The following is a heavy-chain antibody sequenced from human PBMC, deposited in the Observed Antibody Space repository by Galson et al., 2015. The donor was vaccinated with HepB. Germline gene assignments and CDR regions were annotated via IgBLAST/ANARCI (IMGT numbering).Heavy chain of an antibody. CDR1: GFTFTDHY. Sequence: SLRLSCAASGFTFTDHYIDWVRQPPGQGLEWVGRARNNAYNYMTQYAASVRDRFSISRDDSKNLVYLQMNSLRTEDTAVYYCARLSHYGSGTYQYFDFWGQGTLVTVSS. CDR2: ARNNAYNYMT. D-gene: IGHD3-10*01. J-gene: IGHJ4*02. CDR3: ARLSHYGSGTYQYFDF. V-gene: IGHV3-72*01.